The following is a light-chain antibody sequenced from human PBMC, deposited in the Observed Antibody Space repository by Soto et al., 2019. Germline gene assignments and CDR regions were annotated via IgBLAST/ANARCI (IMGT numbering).Light chain of an antibody. CDR2: DAS. CDR1: QSVGRNY. CDR3: QQYAESPLT. J-gene: IGKJ4*01. Sequence: EIVFTQSPGTLSLSPGESATLSCRASQSVGRNYLAWFQHKPGQAPRLVIYDASNRATGVPDRFSGSGSGTDFTLTVTRLEPEDFAVYYCQQYAESPLTFGGGTKVDIK. V-gene: IGKV3-20*01.